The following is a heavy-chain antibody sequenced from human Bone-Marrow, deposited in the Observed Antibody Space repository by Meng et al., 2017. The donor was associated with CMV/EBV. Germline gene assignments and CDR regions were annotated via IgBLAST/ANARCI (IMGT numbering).Heavy chain of an antibody. CDR2: MNPNSGNT. CDR3: ARGPIVATIRPYYYYYGMDV. D-gene: IGHD5-12*01. J-gene: IGHJ6*02. V-gene: IGHV1-8*01. CDR1: GYTFTSYD. Sequence: ASVKVSCKASGYTFTSYDINWVRQATGQGLEWMGWMNPNSGNTGYAQKFQGRVTMTRNTSISTAYMELSSLRSEDTAVYYCARGPIVATIRPYYYYYGMDVWGQGNTVTVSS.